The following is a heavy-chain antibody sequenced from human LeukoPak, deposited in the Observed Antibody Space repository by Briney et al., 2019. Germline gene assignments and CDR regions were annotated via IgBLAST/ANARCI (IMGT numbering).Heavy chain of an antibody. CDR3: YSGSPDY. D-gene: IGHD1-26*01. J-gene: IGHJ4*02. CDR2: IKQDGSER. CDR1: GFIFSRYW. V-gene: IGHV3-7*01. Sequence: GGSLRLSCTASGFIFSRYWMSWVRQAPGKGLEWVANIKQDGSERNYVDSVKGRFTISRDNAKSSLFLEMSNLRVEDTAVYYCYSGSPDYWGQGTLVTVSS.